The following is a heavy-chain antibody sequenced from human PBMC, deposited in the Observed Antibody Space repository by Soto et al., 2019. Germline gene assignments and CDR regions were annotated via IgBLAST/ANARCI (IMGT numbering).Heavy chain of an antibody. CDR2: IYYSGST. Sequence: SETLPLTCTVSGGSISSYYWSWIRQPPGKGLEWIGYIYYSGSTNYNPSLKSRVTISVDTSKNQFSLKLSSVTAADTAVYYCARFRKRTGGSTNWFDPWGQGTLVTVSS. CDR3: ARFRKRTGGSTNWFDP. D-gene: IGHD3-16*01. J-gene: IGHJ5*02. V-gene: IGHV4-59*01. CDR1: GGSISSYY.